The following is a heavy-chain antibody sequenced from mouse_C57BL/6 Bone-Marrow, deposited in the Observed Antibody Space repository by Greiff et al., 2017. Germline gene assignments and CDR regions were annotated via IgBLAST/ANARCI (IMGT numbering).Heavy chain of an antibody. CDR3: ARSRRLPWYFDV. V-gene: IGHV1-64*01. CDR1: GYTFTSYW. CDR2: IHPNSGST. J-gene: IGHJ1*03. Sequence: VQLQQPGAELVKPGASVKLSCKASGYTFTSYWMHWVKQRPGQGLEWIGMIHPNSGSTNYNEKFKSKATLTVDKSSSTAYMQLSSLTSEDSAVYYGARSRRLPWYFDVWGTGTTVTVSS. D-gene: IGHD2-4*01.